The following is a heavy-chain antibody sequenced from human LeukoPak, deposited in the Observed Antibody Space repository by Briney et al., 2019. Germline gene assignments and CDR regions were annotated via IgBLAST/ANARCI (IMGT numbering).Heavy chain of an antibody. CDR2: INIGGTNT. V-gene: IGHV3-11*01. CDR1: GFTFNDYY. Sequence: GGSLRLSCAASGFTFNDYYMSWIRQAPGKGLEWLSYINIGGTNTHYADSEKGRFTISRDNAKKSLYLEMNNLRAEDTAVYYCATDGAGFDTWGQGVLVTVSS. CDR3: ATDGAGFDT. J-gene: IGHJ5*02.